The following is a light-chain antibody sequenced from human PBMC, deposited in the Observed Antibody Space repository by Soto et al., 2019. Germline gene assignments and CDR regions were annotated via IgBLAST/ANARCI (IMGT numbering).Light chain of an antibody. CDR2: GNT. CDR1: SSDIGAGFD. J-gene: IGLJ1*01. CDR3: QSYENSRTGFYV. V-gene: IGLV1-40*01. Sequence: QSALAQPPSVSGAPGQRVTISCSGSSSDIGAGFDVHWYQHLPGTAPKLLIYGNTNRPSGVPGRFSGSKYGTSASLVISGLQAEDEADYYCQSYENSRTGFYVFGTGTKVTVL.